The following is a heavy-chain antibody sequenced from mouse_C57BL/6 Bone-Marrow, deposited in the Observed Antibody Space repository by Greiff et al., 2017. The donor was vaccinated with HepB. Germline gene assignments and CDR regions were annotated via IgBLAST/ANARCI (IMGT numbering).Heavy chain of an antibody. J-gene: IGHJ2*01. CDR3: ARPPYYGNYVNYFDY. D-gene: IGHD2-10*01. CDR1: GYTFTSYG. V-gene: IGHV1-81*01. Sequence: VQLQQSGAELARPGASVKLSCKASGYTFTSYGISWVKQRTGQGLEWIGEIYPRSGNTYYNEEFKGKATLTADKSSSTAYMELRSLTSEDSAVYFCARPPYYGNYVNYFDYWGQGTTLTVSS. CDR2: IYPRSGNT.